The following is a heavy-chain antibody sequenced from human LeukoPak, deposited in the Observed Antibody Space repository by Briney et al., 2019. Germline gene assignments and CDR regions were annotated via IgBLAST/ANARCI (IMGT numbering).Heavy chain of an antibody. D-gene: IGHD2-8*01. CDR1: GGSFSGYY. CDR2: INHSGST. J-gene: IGHJ4*02. V-gene: IGHV4-34*01. Sequence: PSETLSLTCAVYGGSFSGYYWSWIRQPPGKGLEWIGEINHSGSTNYNPSLKSRVTISVDTSKNQFSLKLSSVTAADTAVYYCAREVVRGRILYSCFDYWGQGTLVTVSS. CDR3: AREVVRGRILYSCFDY.